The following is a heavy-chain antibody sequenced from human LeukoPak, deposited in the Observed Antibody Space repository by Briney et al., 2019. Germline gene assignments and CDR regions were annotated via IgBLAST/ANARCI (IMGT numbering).Heavy chain of an antibody. CDR2: ISGGGGGT. D-gene: IGHD3-3*01. CDR3: AKVGWSTIFGVVQYGMDV. V-gene: IGHV3-23*01. Sequence: GGSLRLSCAVSGLTFNIYAMSWVRQAPGKGLEWVSTISGGGGGTDYADSVKGRFTISRDNSKNTLYLQMNSLRSEDTAVYYCAKVGWSTIFGVVQYGMDVWGQGTTDTVSS. J-gene: IGHJ6*02. CDR1: GLTFNIYA.